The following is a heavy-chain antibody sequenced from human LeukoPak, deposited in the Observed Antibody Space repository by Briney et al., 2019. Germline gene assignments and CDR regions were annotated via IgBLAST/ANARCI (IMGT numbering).Heavy chain of an antibody. CDR3: ARGPSVTSIGGT. Sequence: SETLSLTCTVSGGSISHHYWSWIRQPPEQALELIGYTYYGGSTKFNTSLKSRVAISVDTSKQQFSLPLTSVTAAETAVYYCARGPSVTSIGGTWGQGTLVTVSA. CDR2: TYYGGST. CDR1: GGSISHHY. J-gene: IGHJ5*02. V-gene: IGHV4-59*11. D-gene: IGHD4-17*01.